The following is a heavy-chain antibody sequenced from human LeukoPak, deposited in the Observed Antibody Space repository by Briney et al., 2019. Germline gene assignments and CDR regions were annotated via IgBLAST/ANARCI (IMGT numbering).Heavy chain of an antibody. Sequence: SETLSLTCTVSGGSISSSSYYWVRNRQPPGKGLESIGSIYYSGSTYYNPSLKSRVTISVDTSKNQFSLKLSSVTAADTAVYYCARVVTARNWFDPWGQGTLVTVSS. CDR2: IYYSGST. J-gene: IGHJ5*02. V-gene: IGHV4-39*01. CDR1: GGSISSSSYY. CDR3: ARVVTARNWFDP. D-gene: IGHD2-21*02.